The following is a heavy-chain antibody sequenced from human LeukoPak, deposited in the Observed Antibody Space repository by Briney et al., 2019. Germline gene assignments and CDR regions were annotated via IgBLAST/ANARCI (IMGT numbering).Heavy chain of an antibody. CDR3: ARHGTISSESYFDY. CDR1: GVSVSSYY. V-gene: IGHV4-59*08. J-gene: IGHJ4*02. Sequence: PSETLSLTCSVSGVSVSSYYWSWIRQSPGKGLEWIGYIHNSGRTNYNPSLKSRVTGFVDTSKNQVSLRLSSVTAADTAVYYCARHGTISSESYFDYWGQGALVTVSS. D-gene: IGHD1-14*01. CDR2: IHNSGRT.